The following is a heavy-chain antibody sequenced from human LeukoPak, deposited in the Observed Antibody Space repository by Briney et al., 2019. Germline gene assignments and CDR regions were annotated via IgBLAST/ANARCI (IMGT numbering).Heavy chain of an antibody. J-gene: IGHJ4*02. D-gene: IGHD3-9*01. Sequence: ASVKVSCKVSGYTLTELSMHWVRQAPGKGLEWMGGFDPEDGETIYAQKFQGRVPMTEDTSTDTAYMELSSLRSEDTAVYYCATNVLRYFDWPDYWGQGTLVTVSS. CDR3: ATNVLRYFDWPDY. V-gene: IGHV1-24*01. CDR1: GYTLTELS. CDR2: FDPEDGET.